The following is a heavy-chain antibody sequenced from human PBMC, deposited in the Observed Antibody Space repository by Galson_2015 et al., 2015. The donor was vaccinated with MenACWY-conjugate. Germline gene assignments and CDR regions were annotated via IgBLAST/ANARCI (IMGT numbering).Heavy chain of an antibody. D-gene: IGHD1-26*01. CDR3: ATAGSYRFDY. CDR2: IDPDGSTT. V-gene: IGHV3-74*01. Sequence: SLRLSCAPSGFTFSTYWMPWVRQAPGKGLEWVSRIDPDGSTTDYAESMKGRFTISRDNAKNTLFLQIHSLRVEDTAVYYCATAGSYRFDYWGQGALVTVSS. CDR1: GFTFSTYW. J-gene: IGHJ4*02.